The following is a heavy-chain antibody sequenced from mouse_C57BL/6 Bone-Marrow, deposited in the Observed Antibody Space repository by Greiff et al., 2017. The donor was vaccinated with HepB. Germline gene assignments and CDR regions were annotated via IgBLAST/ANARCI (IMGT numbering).Heavy chain of an antibody. CDR2: IDPANGNT. D-gene: IGHD1-1*01. V-gene: IGHV14-3*01. J-gene: IGHJ2*01. CDR1: GFNIKNTY. CDR3: ARGYYYGSSLYFDY. Sequence: VQLQQSVAELVRPGASVKLSCTASGFNIKNTYMHWVKQRPEQGLEWIGRIDPANGNTKYAPKFQGNATITADTSSTTAYLQLSSLTSEDTAIYYCARGYYYGSSLYFDYWGQGTTLTVSS.